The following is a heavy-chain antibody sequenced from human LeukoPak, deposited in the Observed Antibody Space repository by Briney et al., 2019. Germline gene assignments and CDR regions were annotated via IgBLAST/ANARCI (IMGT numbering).Heavy chain of an antibody. Sequence: GSLRLSCAASGFTLSSYAMSWVRQAPGKGLEWVSAISGSGGSTYYADSVKGRFTISRDNSKNTLYLQMNSLRAEDTAVYYCAKDSSPTYYYYYYGMDVWGQGTTVTVSS. CDR3: AKDSSPTYYYYYYGMDV. CDR1: GFTLSSYA. J-gene: IGHJ6*02. CDR2: ISGSGGST. V-gene: IGHV3-23*01. D-gene: IGHD6-19*01.